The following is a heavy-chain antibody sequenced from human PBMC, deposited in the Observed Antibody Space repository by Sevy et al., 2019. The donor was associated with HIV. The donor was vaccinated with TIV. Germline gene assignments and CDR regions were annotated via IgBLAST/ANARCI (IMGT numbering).Heavy chain of an antibody. V-gene: IGHV3-23*01. CDR3: AKDHDNNWFDP. D-gene: IGHD3-9*01. Sequence: GGSLRLSCAASGFTFNIYAMTWVRQAPGKGLKWVSTSSSSGTSTYYADSVKGRFTISRDNSKNTLYLQMNSLRAEDTAIYFCAKDHDNNWFDPWGQGTLVTVSS. CDR1: GFTFNIYA. CDR2: SSSSGTST. J-gene: IGHJ5*02.